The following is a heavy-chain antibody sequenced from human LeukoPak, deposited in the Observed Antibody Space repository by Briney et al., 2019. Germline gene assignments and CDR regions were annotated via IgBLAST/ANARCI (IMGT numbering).Heavy chain of an antibody. CDR3: ARAGRGGSSWYNH. CDR2: INPNSGGT. CDR1: GYTFTGYY. V-gene: IGHV1-2*02. J-gene: IGHJ4*02. Sequence: ASVKVSCKASGYTFTGYYMHWVRQTPGQGLERMGWINPNSGGTNYAQKFQGRFTMTRDTSISTAYMELSRLRSDDTAVYYCARAGRGGSSWYNHWGQGTLVTVSS. D-gene: IGHD6-13*01.